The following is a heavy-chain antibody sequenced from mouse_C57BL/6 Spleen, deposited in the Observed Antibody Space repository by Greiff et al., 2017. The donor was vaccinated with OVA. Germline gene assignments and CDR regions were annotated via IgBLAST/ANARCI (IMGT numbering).Heavy chain of an antibody. Sequence: EVKLVESGGGLVKPGGSLKLSCAASGFTFSSYAMSWVRQTPEKRLEWVATISDGGSYTYYPDNVKGRFTISRDNAKNNLYLQMSHLKSEDTAMYYCAREGELSGDWFAYWGQGTLVTVSA. CDR2: ISDGGSYT. CDR3: AREGELSGDWFAY. V-gene: IGHV5-4*01. D-gene: IGHD1-1*02. J-gene: IGHJ3*01. CDR1: GFTFSSYA.